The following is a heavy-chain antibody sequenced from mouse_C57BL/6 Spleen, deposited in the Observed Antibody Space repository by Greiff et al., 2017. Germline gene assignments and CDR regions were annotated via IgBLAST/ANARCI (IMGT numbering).Heavy chain of an antibody. D-gene: IGHD2-4*01. CDR1: GYTFTSYW. V-gene: IGHV1-61*01. CDR3: ARYGYDYDGTY. CDR2: IYPSDSET. J-gene: IGHJ3*01. Sequence: VQLQQPGAELVRPGSSVKLSCKASGYTFTSYWMDWVKQRPGQGLEWIGNIYPSDSETHYNQKFKDKATLTVDKSSSTAYMQLSSLTSEDSAVYYCARYGYDYDGTYWGQGTLVTVSA.